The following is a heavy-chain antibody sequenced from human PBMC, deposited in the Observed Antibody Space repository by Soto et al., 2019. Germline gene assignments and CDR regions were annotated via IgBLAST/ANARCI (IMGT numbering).Heavy chain of an antibody. Sequence: QVQLQESGPGLVKPSETLSLTCTVSGGSISSYYWCWILQPPGTGLDWIGYIYYSGSTNYNPSLMSRVTISVDTSKNQFSLKLSSVTAADTAVYYCARGDPLLWFGEKVYYGMDVWGQGTTVTVSS. J-gene: IGHJ6*02. CDR2: IYYSGST. CDR3: ARGDPLLWFGEKVYYGMDV. D-gene: IGHD3-10*01. V-gene: IGHV4-59*01. CDR1: GGSISSYY.